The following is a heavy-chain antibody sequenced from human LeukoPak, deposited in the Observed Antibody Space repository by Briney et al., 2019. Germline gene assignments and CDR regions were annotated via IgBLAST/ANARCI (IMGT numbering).Heavy chain of an antibody. Sequence: GGSLRLSCAASGFTFSSYAMHWVRQAPGKGLEWVAVIADDGSNKYYADSVKGRFTISRDNSKNTLYLQMNSLRAEDTAVYYCAKVASGGLQWLALNWFDPWGQGTLVTVSS. J-gene: IGHJ5*02. D-gene: IGHD6-19*01. CDR3: AKVASGGLQWLALNWFDP. V-gene: IGHV3-30*04. CDR2: IADDGSNK. CDR1: GFTFSSYA.